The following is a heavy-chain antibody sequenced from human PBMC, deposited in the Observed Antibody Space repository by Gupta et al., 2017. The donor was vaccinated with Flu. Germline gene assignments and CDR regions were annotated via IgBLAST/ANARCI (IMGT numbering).Heavy chain of an antibody. J-gene: IGHJ4*02. Sequence: FTNTWMNWVRQAPGKGLEWVGRIKSNTEGGETAYAAPVKDRFTVSRDDGTNTLFLQLSSLKSEDSAMYYCTADRFGHLDGYWGQGTLVTVSS. CDR3: TADRFGHLDGY. D-gene: IGHD3-10*01. CDR1: FTNTW. CDR2: IKSNTEGGET. V-gene: IGHV3-15*01.